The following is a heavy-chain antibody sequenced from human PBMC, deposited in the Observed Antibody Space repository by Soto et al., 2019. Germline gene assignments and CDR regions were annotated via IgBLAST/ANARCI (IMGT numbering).Heavy chain of an antibody. D-gene: IGHD7-27*01. CDR3: TRRPGS. J-gene: IGHJ5*02. V-gene: IGHV3-66*01. CDR1: GFTVSNNY. Sequence: VQLVESGGGLVRPGGSLRLSCVASGFTVSNNYMSWFRQAPGKGLEWVSFIYSGGNPYYADSVKSRFTLPRDKSKNTRYLQMTSLRAEDTAVYYCTRRPGSWGQGTLVTVS. CDR2: IYSGGNP.